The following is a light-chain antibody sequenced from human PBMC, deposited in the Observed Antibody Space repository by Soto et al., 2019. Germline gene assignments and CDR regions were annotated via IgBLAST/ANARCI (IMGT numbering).Light chain of an antibody. CDR2: GAS. CDR1: QSVNNNY. Sequence: EIVLTQSPGTLSLSPGERATLSCGASQSVNNNYLAWYQQKPGQAPRLLIYGASSRATGIPDRFSGSGSGTDFTLTISRLAPEDFAVYFCQQYGSSSLTFGGGTKVEIK. V-gene: IGKV3-20*01. J-gene: IGKJ4*01. CDR3: QQYGSSSLT.